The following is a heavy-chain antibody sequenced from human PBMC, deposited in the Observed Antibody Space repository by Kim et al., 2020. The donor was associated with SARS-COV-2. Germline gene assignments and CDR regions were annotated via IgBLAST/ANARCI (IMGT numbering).Heavy chain of an antibody. CDR3: VRRSSAFRAFDI. V-gene: IGHV5-51*01. CDR2: ISPSDSDT. D-gene: IGHD3-22*01. Sequence: GESLKISCQASGYNFINFWIGWVRQMPGKGLEWMGLISPSDSDTRQSPSFQGQVTMSADKSITTAYLQWSSLEASDTAMYYCVRRSSAFRAFDIWGQGTMVIVSS. CDR1: GYNFINFW. J-gene: IGHJ3*02.